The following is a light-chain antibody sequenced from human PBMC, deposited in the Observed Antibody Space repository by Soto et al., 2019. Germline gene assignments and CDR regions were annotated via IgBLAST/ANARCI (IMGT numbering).Light chain of an antibody. Sequence: EIVMTQSPATLSVSPGERATLSFRASQSVSSNLAWYQQKPGQGPRLLIYGASTRATDIPGRFSGSGSGTEFTLTISSLQSEDFAVYYCQQYNDWPLTFGGGTKVDIK. V-gene: IGKV3-15*01. CDR3: QQYNDWPLT. J-gene: IGKJ4*01. CDR2: GAS. CDR1: QSVSSN.